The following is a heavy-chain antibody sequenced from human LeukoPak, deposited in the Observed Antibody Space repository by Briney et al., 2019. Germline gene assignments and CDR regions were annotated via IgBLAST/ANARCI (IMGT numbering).Heavy chain of an antibody. V-gene: IGHV3-30-3*01. Sequence: GGSLRLSCVASGFTFSSYAMHCVRQAPGKGLEWVALISYDVGNKSYADSVKGGFTISRESSKNSLYLQMNRRRLEERAVIYLARGGVYSSGSYYLYYFYYWGQGTLVTVS. CDR1: GFTFSSYA. D-gene: IGHD6-19*01. CDR2: ISYDVGNK. CDR3: ARGGVYSSGSYYLYYFYY. J-gene: IGHJ4*02.